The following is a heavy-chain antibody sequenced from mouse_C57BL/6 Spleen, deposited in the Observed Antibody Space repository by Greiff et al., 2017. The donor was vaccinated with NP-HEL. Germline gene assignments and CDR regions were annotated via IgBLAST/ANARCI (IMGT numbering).Heavy chain of an antibody. Sequence: EVKLMESGGGLVKPGGSLKLSCAASGFTFSDYGMHWVRQAPEKGLEWVAYISSGSSTIYYADTVKGRFTISRDNAKNTLFLQMTSLRSEDTAMYYCARLSNGGYFDYWGQGTTLTVSS. CDR1: GFTFSDYG. J-gene: IGHJ2*01. CDR2: ISSGSSTI. V-gene: IGHV5-17*01. CDR3: ARLSNGGYFDY. D-gene: IGHD2-5*01.